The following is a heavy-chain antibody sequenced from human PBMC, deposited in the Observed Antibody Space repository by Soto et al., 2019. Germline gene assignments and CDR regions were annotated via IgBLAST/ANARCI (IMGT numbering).Heavy chain of an antibody. CDR1: GGSISSSSYY. CDR3: AFVFVVVPAAIHTPNAFDI. J-gene: IGHJ3*02. D-gene: IGHD2-2*01. V-gene: IGHV4-39*01. CDR2: IYYSGST. Sequence: SETLSLTCTVSGGSISSSSYYWGWIRQPPGKGLEWIGSIYYSGSTYYNPSLKSRVTISVDTSKNQFSLKLSSVTAADTAVYYCAFVFVVVPAAIHTPNAFDIWGQGTMVTVSS.